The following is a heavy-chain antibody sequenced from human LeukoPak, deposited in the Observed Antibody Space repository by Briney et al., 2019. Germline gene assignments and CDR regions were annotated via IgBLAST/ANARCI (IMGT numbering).Heavy chain of an antibody. CDR3: ARDRVPGYCSSTSCYIPPGFDP. CDR1: GGSISSHY. CDR2: ISNSGST. D-gene: IGHD2-2*02. V-gene: IGHV4-59*11. J-gene: IGHJ5*02. Sequence: SETLSLTCTVSGGSISSHYWTWIRQSPVKGLGWIGDISNSGSTSYNPSLKSRVTISIDTSKNQFSLKLSSVTAADTAVYYCARDRVPGYCSSTSCYIPPGFDPWGQGTLVTVSS.